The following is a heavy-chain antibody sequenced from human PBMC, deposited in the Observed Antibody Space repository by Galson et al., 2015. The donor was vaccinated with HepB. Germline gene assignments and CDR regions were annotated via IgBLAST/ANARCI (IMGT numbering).Heavy chain of an antibody. D-gene: IGHD3-10*01. V-gene: IGHV3-20*04. CDR1: GFTFDEHG. CDR3: ARGWLGELLFDS. Sequence: SLRLSCAASGFTFDEHGMSWVRQPPGKGLEWVSGINRNGGTGYADSVKGRFTISRDNAKNSLYMQMNSLRAEDTALYYCARGWLGELLFDSWGQGTLVTVSS. J-gene: IGHJ4*02. CDR2: INRNGGT.